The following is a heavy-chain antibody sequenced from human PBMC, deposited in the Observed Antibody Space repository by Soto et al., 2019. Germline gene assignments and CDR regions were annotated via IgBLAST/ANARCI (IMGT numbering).Heavy chain of an antibody. Sequence: SQTLSLTCAISGDSVSSNSAAWNWIRQSPSRGLEWLGRTYYRSKWYNDYAVSVKSRITINPDTSKNQFSLQPNSVTPEDTAVYYCAREGYCSGGSCYSPDYYYYGMDVWGQGTTVTVS. CDR3: AREGYCSGGSCYSPDYYYYGMDV. CDR2: TYYRSKWYN. J-gene: IGHJ6*02. D-gene: IGHD2-15*01. V-gene: IGHV6-1*01. CDR1: GDSVSSNSAA.